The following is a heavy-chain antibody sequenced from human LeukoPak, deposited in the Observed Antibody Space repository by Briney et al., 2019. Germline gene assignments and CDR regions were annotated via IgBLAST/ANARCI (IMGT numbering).Heavy chain of an antibody. J-gene: IGHJ4*02. CDR3: ARDLGAGWYYFDY. CDR1: GGSVSSYY. V-gene: IGHV4-59*02. D-gene: IGHD6-13*01. CDR2: IYYSGST. Sequence: PSETLSLTCTVSGGSVSSYYWSWIRQPPGKGLEWIGYIYYSGSTNDNPSLKSRVTISVDTSKNQFSLKLSSVTAADTAVYYCARDLGAGWYYFDYWGQGTLVTVSS.